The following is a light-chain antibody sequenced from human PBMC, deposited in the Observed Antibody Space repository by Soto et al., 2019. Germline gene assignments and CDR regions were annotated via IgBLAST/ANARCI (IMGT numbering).Light chain of an antibody. V-gene: IGKV3-20*01. CDR2: GTS. Sequence: EIVLTQSPGTLSLSPGERATLSCRASQSVSSSYLAWYQQKPGQAPRLLIYGTSVRATGIPDRFSGSGSGTDFTLTISRLEPEDWAVYYCQQYGSSPMFTFGPGTKVDIK. CDR3: QQYGSSPMFT. CDR1: QSVSSSY. J-gene: IGKJ3*01.